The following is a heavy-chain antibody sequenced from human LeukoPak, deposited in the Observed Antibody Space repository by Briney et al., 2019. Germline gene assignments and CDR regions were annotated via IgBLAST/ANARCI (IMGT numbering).Heavy chain of an antibody. CDR2: IIPIFGTA. Sequence: GASVKVSCKASGGTFSSYAISWVRQAPGQGLEWMGGIIPIFGTANYAQKFQGRVTFTADKSTSTAYMELSSLRSEDTAVYYCARGSPHYDILTGYYFGYWGQGTLVTVSS. D-gene: IGHD3-9*01. J-gene: IGHJ4*02. CDR3: ARGSPHYDILTGYYFGY. V-gene: IGHV1-69*06. CDR1: GGTFSSYA.